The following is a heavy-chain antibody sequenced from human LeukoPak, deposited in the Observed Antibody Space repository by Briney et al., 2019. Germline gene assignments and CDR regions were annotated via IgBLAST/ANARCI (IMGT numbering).Heavy chain of an antibody. V-gene: IGHV3-23*01. J-gene: IGHJ5*02. CDR1: GFTFSSYA. CDR3: AKDQRTSDSSGYYYVINWFDP. CDR2: ISGSGGST. Sequence: GGSLRLSCVASGFTFSSYAMSWVRQAPGKGLEWVSAISGSGGSTYYADSVKGRFTISRDNSKNTLYLQMNSLRAEDTAVYYCAKDQRTSDSSGYYYVINWFDPWGQGTLVTVSS. D-gene: IGHD3-22*01.